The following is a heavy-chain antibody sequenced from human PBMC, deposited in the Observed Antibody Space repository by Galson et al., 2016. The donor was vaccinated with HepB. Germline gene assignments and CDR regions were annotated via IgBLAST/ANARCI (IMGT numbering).Heavy chain of an antibody. V-gene: IGHV4-59*01. J-gene: IGHJ4*02. Sequence: SETLSLTCTVSGGSISSYYWSRIRQPPGKGLEWIGYIYDSGNTNYNPSLKSRVTISVDTSKNQFSLKLSSLNAADTAVYYCARAPRGCATITFGYWGQGTLVTVSS. D-gene: IGHD5-12*01. CDR1: GGSISSYY. CDR3: ARAPRGCATITFGY. CDR2: IYDSGNT.